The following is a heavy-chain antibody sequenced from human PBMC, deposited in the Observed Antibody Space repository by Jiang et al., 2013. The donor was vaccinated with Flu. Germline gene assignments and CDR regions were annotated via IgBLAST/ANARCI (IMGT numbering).Heavy chain of an antibody. Sequence: SGYTFTNYGMGWVRQAPGQGLEWMGWINTNNGKPTYAQGFTGRFVFSLDTSVSTAYLQISSLKADDTAVYYCARGHLESIQHWGQGTLVTVSP. CDR1: GYTFTNYG. CDR3: ARGHLESIQH. CDR2: INTNNGKP. J-gene: IGHJ1*01. V-gene: IGHV7-4-1*02.